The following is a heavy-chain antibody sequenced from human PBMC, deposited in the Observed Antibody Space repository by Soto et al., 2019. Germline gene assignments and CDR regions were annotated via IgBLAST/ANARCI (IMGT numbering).Heavy chain of an antibody. J-gene: IGHJ6*02. CDR1: GFTFSSYS. Sequence: GGSLRLSCAASGFTFSSYSINWVRQAPGKGLEWVSSISSSSSYIYYADSVKGRFTISRDNAKNSLYLQMNSLRAEDTAVYYCARDGPHGSGSYGMDVWGQGTTVTVSS. CDR3: ARDGPHGSGSYGMDV. D-gene: IGHD3-10*01. CDR2: ISSSSSYI. V-gene: IGHV3-21*01.